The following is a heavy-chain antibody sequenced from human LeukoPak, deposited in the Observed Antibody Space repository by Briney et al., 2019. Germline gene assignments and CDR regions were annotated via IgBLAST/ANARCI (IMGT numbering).Heavy chain of an antibody. D-gene: IGHD1-1*01. V-gene: IGHV3-43*02. J-gene: IGHJ4*02. Sequence: GGSLRLSCAASGFSFHEHDMHWVRQTPGKGLEWVSLISGDGGNKHYADSVRGRFTISRDNSKNLLSLQMNGLRGDDTALYFCAKRSGSPNNFDYWGQGALVTVSS. CDR1: GFSFHEHD. CDR3: AKRSGSPNNFDY. CDR2: ISGDGGNK.